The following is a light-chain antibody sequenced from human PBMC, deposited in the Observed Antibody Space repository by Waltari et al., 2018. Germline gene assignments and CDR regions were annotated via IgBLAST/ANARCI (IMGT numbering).Light chain of an antibody. CDR3: QQYITSPVT. J-gene: IGKJ5*01. V-gene: IGKV4-1*01. CDR2: WAS. CDR1: QSVMYSSNNKDY. Sequence: DIVMTQSPDSLAVSLGARATISCKSSQSVMYSSNNKDYLAWYKQKPGQPPKLLIYWASTRESGVPDRFSGSGSATNFTLTISSLQAEDVAVYWCQQYITSPVTFGQGTRLEIK.